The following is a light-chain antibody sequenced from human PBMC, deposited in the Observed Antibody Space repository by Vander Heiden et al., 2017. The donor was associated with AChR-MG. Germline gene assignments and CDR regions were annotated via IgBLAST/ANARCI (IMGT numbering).Light chain of an antibody. CDR1: HDLGTS. Sequence: EIVLTQSPVTLSLSRGDRATLSCRASHDLGTSLAWYHQRPGQAPRLLIYGAFNRATGIPARFIGSGSGTDFTLTITSLEPEDFADYYCQQRGHWPRSFGHGTRVQLK. CDR3: QQRGHWPRS. J-gene: IGKJ1*01. V-gene: IGKV3-11*01. CDR2: GAF.